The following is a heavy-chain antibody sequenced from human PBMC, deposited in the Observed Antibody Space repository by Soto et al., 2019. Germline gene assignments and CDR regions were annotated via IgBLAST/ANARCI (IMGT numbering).Heavy chain of an antibody. Sequence: QVQLVESGGGVVQPGRSLRLSCAASGFTFSHYAMHWVRQAPGKGLEWVALMSYDGSNEYYADSVKRRFTISRDNSNNTLYPQMNSLRAEDTAGYYCAKDGSHNVDYWGQGTLVTVSS. CDR2: MSYDGSNE. J-gene: IGHJ4*02. V-gene: IGHV3-30*18. CDR1: GFTFSHYA. CDR3: AKDGSHNVDY. D-gene: IGHD1-26*01.